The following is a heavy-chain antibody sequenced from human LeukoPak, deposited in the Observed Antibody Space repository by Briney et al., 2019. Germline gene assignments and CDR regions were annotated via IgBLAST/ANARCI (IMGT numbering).Heavy chain of an antibody. D-gene: IGHD5-18*01. J-gene: IGHJ6*02. CDR1: GFPFSSYA. Sequence: GGSLRLSCVASGFPFSSYAMSWVRQAPGKRLEWVSSISGSGGSTYYADSVKGRFTISRDNSKNTLYLQMNSLRAEDTAVYYCRVTPVYYYYGMDVWGQGTTVTVSS. CDR3: RVTPVYYYYGMDV. CDR2: ISGSGGST. V-gene: IGHV3-23*01.